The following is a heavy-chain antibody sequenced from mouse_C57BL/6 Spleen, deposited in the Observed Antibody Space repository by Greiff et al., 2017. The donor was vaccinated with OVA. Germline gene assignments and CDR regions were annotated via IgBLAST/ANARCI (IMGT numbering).Heavy chain of an antibody. J-gene: IGHJ4*01. CDR3: ARYPLSWDVGAMDY. CDR1: GFPFTDYY. D-gene: IGHD4-1*01. CDR2: IRNKANGYTT. V-gene: IGHV7-3*01. Sequence: EVMLVESGGGLVQPGGSLSLSCAASGFPFTDYYLSWVRPPPGKALEWLGFIRNKANGYTTEYSASVKGRFTISRDNSQSILYLQMNALIAEDSATDYCARYPLSWDVGAMDYWGQGTSVTVSS.